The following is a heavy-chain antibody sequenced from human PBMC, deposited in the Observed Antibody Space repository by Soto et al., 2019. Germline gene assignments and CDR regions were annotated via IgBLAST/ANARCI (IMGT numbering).Heavy chain of an antibody. CDR3: ARATPHGDYALDY. V-gene: IGHV4-59*01. D-gene: IGHD4-17*01. J-gene: IGHJ4*02. CDR1: GGSISSYY. CDR2: ISYSGST. Sequence: SETLSLTCTVSGGSISSYYWIWIRQPPGKGLEWIGYISYSGSTNYNPSLKSRPTISVDTSKNQFSLKLRSVTAADTAVYYCARATPHGDYALDYWGQGTLVTVSS.